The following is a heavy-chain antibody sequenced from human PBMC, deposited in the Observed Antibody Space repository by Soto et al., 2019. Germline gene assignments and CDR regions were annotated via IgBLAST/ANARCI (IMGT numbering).Heavy chain of an antibody. CDR3: ARRVSAHFDY. J-gene: IGHJ4*02. CDR2: ISSSSSHT. V-gene: IGHV3-11*05. CDR1: GFSFSDYY. D-gene: IGHD6-6*01. Sequence: QVQLVESGGGWVKPGGSLRLSCAASGFSFSDYYMSWIRQAPGKGLEWLTYISSSSSHTNYADSVKGRFTISRDNAKNSVYLHLNSLRAGDTAIYYCARRVSAHFDYWGQGTLVTASS.